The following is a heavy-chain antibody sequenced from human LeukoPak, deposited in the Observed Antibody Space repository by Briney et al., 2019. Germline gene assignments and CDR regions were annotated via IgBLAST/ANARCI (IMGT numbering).Heavy chain of an antibody. CDR3: VRQTNPEAPTYYYYYMDV. Sequence: GRSLRLSCAASGFNFGAYWISWVRQAPGKGLEWVAIIKPDGSDQYYVDSVEGRFTISRDNARNSLSLHMISLGADDSAVYHCVRQTNPEAPTYYYYYMDVWGRGTTVTVSS. J-gene: IGHJ6*03. D-gene: IGHD4-11*01. V-gene: IGHV3-7*01. CDR2: IKPDGSDQ. CDR1: GFNFGAYW.